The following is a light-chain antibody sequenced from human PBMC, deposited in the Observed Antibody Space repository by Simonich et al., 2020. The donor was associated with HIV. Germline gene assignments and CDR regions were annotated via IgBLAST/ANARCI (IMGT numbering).Light chain of an antibody. Sequence: QSALTQPASVSGSPGQSITISCTGTSSDVGGSNYVSWYQQHPGKAPKLMIYDVSKRPSGVSNRFSGSRSGNTASLTISGLQAEDEADYYCSSYTISSTWVFGGGTKLTVL. CDR2: DVS. V-gene: IGLV2-14*03. J-gene: IGLJ3*02. CDR1: SSDVGGSNY. CDR3: SSYTISSTWV.